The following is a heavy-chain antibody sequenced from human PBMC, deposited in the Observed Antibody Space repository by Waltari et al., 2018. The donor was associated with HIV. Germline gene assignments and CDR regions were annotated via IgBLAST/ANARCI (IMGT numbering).Heavy chain of an antibody. V-gene: IGHV4-31*11. D-gene: IGHD2-2*02. J-gene: IGHJ5*02. CDR2: TYYSGGT. CDR1: GGSISSGGYY. CDR3: ARVDYCSSTSCYTPGANWFDP. Sequence: QVQLQESGPGQVKPSQTLSLTCAVSGGSISSGGYYWNWIRQPPGKGLEWIGYTYYSGGTYYNPSLKSRLTISVDTSKNQFSLKLSSVTAADTAVYYCARVDYCSSTSCYTPGANWFDPWGQGTLVTVSS.